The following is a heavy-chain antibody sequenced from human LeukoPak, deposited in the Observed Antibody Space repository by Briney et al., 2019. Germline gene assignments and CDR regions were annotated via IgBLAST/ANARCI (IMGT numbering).Heavy chain of an antibody. J-gene: IGHJ5*02. D-gene: IGHD6-19*01. Sequence: GGSLRLSCAASGFTFSSYEMNWVRQAPGKGLEWVSYISSSGSTIYYADSVKGRFTISRDNAKNSLYLQMNSLRAEDTAVYYCARRGQIGRQWLDNWFDPRGQGTLVTVSS. CDR2: ISSSGSTI. CDR1: GFTFSSYE. V-gene: IGHV3-48*03. CDR3: ARRGQIGRQWLDNWFDP.